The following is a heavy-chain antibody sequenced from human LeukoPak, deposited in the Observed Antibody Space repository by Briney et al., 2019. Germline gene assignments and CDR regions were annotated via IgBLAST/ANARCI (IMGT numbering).Heavy chain of an antibody. D-gene: IGHD2-8*01. CDR3: AGRDNGYYYGMDV. V-gene: IGHV3-66*01. CDR1: GFTVSSNY. CDR2: IYSGGST. J-gene: IGHJ6*02. Sequence: PGGSLRLSCAASGFTVSSNYMSWVRHTPGKGLEWVSLIYSGGSTYYADSVKGRSTISRDNSKNTLYLQMHSLRAEDTAVYYCAGRDNGYYYGMDVWGQGTTVAVSS.